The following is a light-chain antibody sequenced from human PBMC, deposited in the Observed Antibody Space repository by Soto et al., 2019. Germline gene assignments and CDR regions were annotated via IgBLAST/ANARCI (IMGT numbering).Light chain of an antibody. V-gene: IGLV2-14*01. J-gene: IGLJ2*01. CDR2: EVS. CDR1: SSDVGGYNY. Sequence: QSALTQPASVSGSPGQSITISWTGTSSDVGGYNYVSWYQQHPGKAPKLMIYEVSNRPSGVSNRFSGSKSGNTASLTISGLQAEDEADYYCSSYTSSSTPVFGGGTKLTVL. CDR3: SSYTSSSTPV.